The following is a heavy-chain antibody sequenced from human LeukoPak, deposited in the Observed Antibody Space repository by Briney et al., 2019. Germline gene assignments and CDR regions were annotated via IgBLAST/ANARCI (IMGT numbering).Heavy chain of an antibody. Sequence: KPSETLSLTCAVYGRSFSGYYWSWIRQPPGKGLEWIGEINHSGSTNYNPSLKSRVTISVDTSKNQFSLKLSSVTAADTAVYYCARAPFGVVHLFDYWGQGTLVTVSS. D-gene: IGHD3-3*01. CDR1: GRSFSGYY. CDR2: INHSGST. J-gene: IGHJ4*02. CDR3: ARAPFGVVHLFDY. V-gene: IGHV4-34*01.